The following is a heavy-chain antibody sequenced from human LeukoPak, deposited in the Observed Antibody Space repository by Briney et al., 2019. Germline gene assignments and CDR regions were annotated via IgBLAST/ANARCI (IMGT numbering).Heavy chain of an antibody. CDR1: GGSISSYY. Sequence: PSETLSLTCPVSGGSISSYYWSWIRQPPGKGLEWIGYIHYSGSTNHNPSLKSRVTISVDTSKNQFSLKLSSVTAADTAVYYCARDTAMPPLMDVWGKGTTVTVCS. CDR3: ARDTAMPPLMDV. J-gene: IGHJ6*03. V-gene: IGHV4-59*12. D-gene: IGHD5-18*01. CDR2: IHYSGST.